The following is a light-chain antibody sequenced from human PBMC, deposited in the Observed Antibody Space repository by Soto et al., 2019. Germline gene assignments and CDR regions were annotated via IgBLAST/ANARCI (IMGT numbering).Light chain of an antibody. CDR1: QSVSSSY. CDR3: QQYGSSPWT. Sequence: EIVLTQSPGTLSLSPGERATLSCRASQSVSSSYLAWYQQKPGQAPRLLIYGASSRATGILDRFSGSGSGTDFTLTISRLEPEDFAGYYCQQYGSSPWTFGQGTKLEIK. CDR2: GAS. J-gene: IGKJ2*02. V-gene: IGKV3-20*01.